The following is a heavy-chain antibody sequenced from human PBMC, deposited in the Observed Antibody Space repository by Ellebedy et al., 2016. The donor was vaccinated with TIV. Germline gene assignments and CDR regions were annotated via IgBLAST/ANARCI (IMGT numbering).Heavy chain of an antibody. J-gene: IGHJ4*02. D-gene: IGHD5-12*01. Sequence: SETLSLTXAVYGGSLSNYYWSWIRQPPGKGLEWIGEINHSGSTSYNPSLKSRATISVDTSKNQFSLKLSSVTAADTAVYYCARWPPRYWGQGTLVTVSS. CDR1: GGSLSNYY. CDR2: INHSGST. CDR3: ARWPPRY. V-gene: IGHV4-34*01.